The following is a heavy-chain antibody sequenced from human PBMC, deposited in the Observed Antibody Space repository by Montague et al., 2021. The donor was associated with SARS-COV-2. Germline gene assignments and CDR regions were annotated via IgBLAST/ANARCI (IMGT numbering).Heavy chain of an antibody. J-gene: IGHJ4*02. V-gene: IGHV4-39*07. CDR2: MNYSGST. Sequence: SETLSLTCTVSGGSISSYHHYWVWIRQPPGKGLEWIGAMNYSGSTWLNPSLKSRVTLSVDTSKNPLSLNLGSVTAADTAVYFCGGVILSATSSPFDCWGPGTLVTVSS. D-gene: IGHD2-15*01. CDR1: GGSISSYHHY. CDR3: GGVILSATSSPFDC.